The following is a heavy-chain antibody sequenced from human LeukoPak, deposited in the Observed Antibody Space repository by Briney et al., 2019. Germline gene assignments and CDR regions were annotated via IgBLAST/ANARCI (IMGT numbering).Heavy chain of an antibody. CDR2: IRYDGSNK. CDR1: GFTFSSYS. V-gene: IGHV3-30*02. J-gene: IGHJ4*02. Sequence: GGSLRLSCAASGFTFSSYSMNWVRQAPGKGLEWVAFIRYDGSNKYYADSVKGRFTISRDNSKNALYLQMNSLRAEDTAVYYCAKDRARFLEWLLDYWGQGTLVTVSS. D-gene: IGHD3-3*01. CDR3: AKDRARFLEWLLDY.